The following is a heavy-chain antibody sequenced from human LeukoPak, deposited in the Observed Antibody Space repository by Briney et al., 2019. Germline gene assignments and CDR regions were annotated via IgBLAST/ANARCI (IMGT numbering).Heavy chain of an antibody. CDR2: IKEDGSER. J-gene: IGHJ4*02. Sequence: GGSQRLSCAASGFTFTWYWMSWVRQAPGKGRDWVARIKEDGSERHYVDTVKGGFTLSRDNDKNTLFLQMNGLRADDTAVYYCPRDCLFDQDSGGYFNPAFDYWGQGALVTVSS. V-gene: IGHV3-7*01. CDR1: GFTFTWYW. D-gene: IGHD3-22*01. CDR3: PRDCLFDQDSGGYFNPAFDY.